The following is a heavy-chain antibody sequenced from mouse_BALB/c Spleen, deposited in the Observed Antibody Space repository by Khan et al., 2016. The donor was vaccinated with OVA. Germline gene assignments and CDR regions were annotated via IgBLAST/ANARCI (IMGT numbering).Heavy chain of an antibody. D-gene: IGHD1-1*01. CDR3: TRSYYNSSSLYAMDY. Sequence: DLVKPGASVKLSCKASGYSFTSYWTNWIKQRPGQGLEWIGHIAPGSGSTYYNEMFKGMATLTVDTSSSTVFIQLSSLSSEDSALYICTRSYYNSSSLYAMDYCGQGTSVTVAS. CDR2: IAPGSGST. J-gene: IGHJ4*01. CDR1: GYSFTSYW. V-gene: IGHV1S41*01.